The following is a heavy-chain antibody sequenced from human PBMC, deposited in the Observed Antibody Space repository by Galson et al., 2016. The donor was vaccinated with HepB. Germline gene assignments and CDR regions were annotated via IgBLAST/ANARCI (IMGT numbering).Heavy chain of an antibody. CDR3: AKDIIFRGVWLHESTFDH. D-gene: IGHD5-24*01. Sequence: SLRLSCAASGFTFDDYAMHWVRQGPGKGLEWVSGISGNSRTIGYVDSVKGRFTVSRDNAKNSLFLQMNSQRDEDTALYYCAKDIIFRGVWLHESTFDHWGQGSLVTVSS. V-gene: IGHV3-9*01. J-gene: IGHJ4*02. CDR1: GFTFDDYA. CDR2: ISGNSRTI.